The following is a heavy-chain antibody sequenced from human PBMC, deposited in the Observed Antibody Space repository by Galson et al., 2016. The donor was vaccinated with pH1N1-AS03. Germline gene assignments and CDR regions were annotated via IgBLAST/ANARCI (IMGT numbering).Heavy chain of an antibody. V-gene: IGHV4-61*05. Sequence: ETLSLTCTVSGDSISSSGSYWGWIRQPPGKGLEWIGYINYSGSTNYNPSLKSRVTISVDTSKNQFSLKLSSVTAADTAVYYCARHDYGDYVGWFDPWGQGTLVTVSS. D-gene: IGHD4-17*01. J-gene: IGHJ5*02. CDR3: ARHDYGDYVGWFDP. CDR2: INYSGST. CDR1: GDSISSSGSY.